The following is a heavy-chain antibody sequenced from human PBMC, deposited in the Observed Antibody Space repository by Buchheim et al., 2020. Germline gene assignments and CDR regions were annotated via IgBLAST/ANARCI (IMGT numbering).Heavy chain of an antibody. V-gene: IGHV4-61*01. J-gene: IGHJ4*02. CDR1: GGSVSSGSYY. Sequence: QVQLQESGPGLVKPSETLSLTCTVSGGSVSSGSYYWSWIRQPPGKGLEWIGYIYYSGSTNYNPSLKSRVTISVDTSKNQFSLKLSFVTAADTAVYYCARVYYYDSSGYPFDYWGQGTL. CDR3: ARVYYYDSSGYPFDY. D-gene: IGHD3-22*01. CDR2: IYYSGST.